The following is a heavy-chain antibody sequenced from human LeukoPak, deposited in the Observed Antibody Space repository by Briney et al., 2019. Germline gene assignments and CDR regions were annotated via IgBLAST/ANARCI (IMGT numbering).Heavy chain of an antibody. CDR1: GGSFSGYY. D-gene: IGHD6-13*01. CDR2: INHSGST. V-gene: IGHV4-34*01. Sequence: SETLSLTCAVYGGSFSGYYWSWIRQPPGKGLGWIGEINHSGSTNYNPSLKSRVTISVDTSKNQFSLKLSSVTAADTAVYYCARGLGSSSLRYWGQGTLVTVSS. CDR3: ARGLGSSSLRY. J-gene: IGHJ4*02.